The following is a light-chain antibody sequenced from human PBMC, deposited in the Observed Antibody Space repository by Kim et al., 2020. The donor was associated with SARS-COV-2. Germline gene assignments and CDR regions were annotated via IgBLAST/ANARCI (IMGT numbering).Light chain of an antibody. V-gene: IGKV3-20*01. J-gene: IGKJ4*01. Sequence: EIVLTQSPGTLSLSPGEGATLSCRASQSISNSLAWYQQKPGQAPRLLIYGASSRATGIPDRFSGSGSGTGFTLTIRRLEPEDFAVFYCQHYGSSPLTFGGGTKVDI. CDR1: QSISNS. CDR3: QHYGSSPLT. CDR2: GAS.